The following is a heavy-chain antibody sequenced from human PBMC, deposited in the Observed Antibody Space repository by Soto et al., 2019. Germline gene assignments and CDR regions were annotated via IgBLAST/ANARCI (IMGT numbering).Heavy chain of an antibody. J-gene: IGHJ6*01. Sequence: QVQLVESGGGVVQPGRSLRLSCAASGFTFSSYGMHWVRQAPGKGLEWVAVISYDGSNKYYADSVKGRFTISRDNSNNTLYLQMNSLRAEDTAVYYCAKDGEIGTTMAYYYYGMDVWGQGTTVTVSS. CDR1: GFTFSSYG. CDR2: ISYDGSNK. V-gene: IGHV3-30*18. D-gene: IGHD1-1*01. CDR3: AKDGEIGTTMAYYYYGMDV.